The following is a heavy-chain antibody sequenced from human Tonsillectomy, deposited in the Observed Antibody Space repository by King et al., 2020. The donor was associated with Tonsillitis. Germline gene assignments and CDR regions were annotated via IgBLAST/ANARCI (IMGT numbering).Heavy chain of an antibody. CDR2: IIPILGIA. CDR3: ARPLSYCYDSSVQGAFDI. D-gene: IGHD3-22*01. Sequence: QLVQSGAEVKKPGSSVKVSCKASGVTFSSYAISWVRQAPGQGLEWMGRIIPILGIANYAQNFQGRVTITADKSTTTGYMEMSSLRSEDTAVYYCARPLSYCYDSSVQGAFDIWGQGAMVTVSS. CDR1: GVTFSSYA. J-gene: IGHJ3*02. V-gene: IGHV1-69*09.